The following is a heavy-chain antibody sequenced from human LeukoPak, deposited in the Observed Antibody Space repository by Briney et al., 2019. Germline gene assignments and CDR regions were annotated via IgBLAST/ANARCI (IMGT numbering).Heavy chain of an antibody. CDR3: ARGVTESYYVWGSYRRIFDY. V-gene: IGHV1-18*04. CDR1: GYTFTGYY. D-gene: IGHD3-16*02. CDR2: ISTYNGNT. Sequence: GASVKVSCKASGYTFTGYYMHWVRQAPAQGLEWMGWISTYNGNTNSAQRPQRRVTMTTDTATSTAYMELRSLRSEDTAVYYCARGVTESYYVWGSYRRIFDYWGQGTLVTVSS. J-gene: IGHJ4*02.